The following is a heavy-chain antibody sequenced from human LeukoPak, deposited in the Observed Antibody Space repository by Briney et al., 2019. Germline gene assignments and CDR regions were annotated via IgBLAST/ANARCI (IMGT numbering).Heavy chain of an antibody. CDR3: AREWWPRRDGYKTFYC. D-gene: IGHD5-24*01. V-gene: IGHV1-18*01. CDR2: ISAYNGNT. J-gene: IGHJ4*02. Sequence: ASVKVSCKASGYTFTSYGISWVRQAPGQGREWMGWISAYNGNTNYAQKLQGRVTMTTDTSTSTAYMVLRSLRSDDTAVYYCAREWWPRRDGYKTFYCWGQGTLVTVSS. CDR1: GYTFTSYG.